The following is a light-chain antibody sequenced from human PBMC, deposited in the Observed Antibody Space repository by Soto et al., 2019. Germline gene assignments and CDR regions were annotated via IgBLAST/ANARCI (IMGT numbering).Light chain of an antibody. V-gene: IGKV3-20*01. CDR2: DVS. CDR3: QQYENSVMYT. Sequence: IVLTLSRGTLLLSPGERATLSCRASQCVRSSFFAWYQQKPGQAPRLLIYDVSVRATGIPDRFSGSGSGTDFALTINRLEPEDFAVYYCQQYENSVMYTFGQGTKLEIK. J-gene: IGKJ2*01. CDR1: QCVRSSF.